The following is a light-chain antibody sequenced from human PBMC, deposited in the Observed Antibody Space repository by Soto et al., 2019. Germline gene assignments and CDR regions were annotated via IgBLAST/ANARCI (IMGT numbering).Light chain of an antibody. CDR3: QQYDNWPPT. Sequence: IVMTQSPPTLSVSPGERATLSCRASRSISTNVAWYQHKSGQAPRLLIYGASTRATGIPARFSGGGSGTEFTLTISSLQSEDFAVYYCQQYDNWPPTFGQGTKVDIK. CDR2: GAS. V-gene: IGKV3-15*01. CDR1: RSISTN. J-gene: IGKJ1*01.